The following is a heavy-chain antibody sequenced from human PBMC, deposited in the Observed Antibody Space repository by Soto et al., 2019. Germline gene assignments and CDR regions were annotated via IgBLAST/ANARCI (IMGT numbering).Heavy chain of an antibody. D-gene: IGHD3-10*01. Sequence: SETLSLTCTVSGGSISSYYWSWIRQPPGKGLEWIGYIYYSGSTNYNPSLKSRVTISVDTSKNQFSLKLSSVTAADTAVYYCARDSGYYGMDVWGQGTTVTVSS. CDR3: ARDSGYYGMDV. J-gene: IGHJ6*02. V-gene: IGHV4-59*01. CDR1: GGSISSYY. CDR2: IYYSGST.